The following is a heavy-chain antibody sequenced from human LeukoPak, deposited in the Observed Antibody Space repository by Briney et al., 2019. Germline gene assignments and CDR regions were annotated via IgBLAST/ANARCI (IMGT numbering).Heavy chain of an antibody. V-gene: IGHV3-7*01. Sequence: GGSLRLSCAASGFAFSDYSMTWVRQAPGKGLEWVANINKDGTAKNYIDSVKGRFTISRDNAKNSLYLQMNSLRAEDTAVYYCARNPDLASSSPYFDLWGRGTLVTVSS. CDR3: ARNPDLASSSPYFDL. CDR1: GFAFSDYS. J-gene: IGHJ2*01. CDR2: INKDGTAK. D-gene: IGHD2-2*01.